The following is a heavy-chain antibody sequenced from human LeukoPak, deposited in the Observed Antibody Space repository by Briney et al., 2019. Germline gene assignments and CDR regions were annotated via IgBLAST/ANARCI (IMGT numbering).Heavy chain of an antibody. CDR3: ARGLKRKDSSGYYPFDY. J-gene: IGHJ4*02. D-gene: IGHD3-22*01. V-gene: IGHV1-69*05. CDR2: IIPIFGTA. Sequence: ASVKVSCKASGGTFSSYAISWVRQAPGQGLEWMGGIIPIFGTANYAQKFQGRVTITTDESTSTAYMELSSLRSEDTAVYYCARGLKRKDSSGYYPFDYWGQGTLVTASS. CDR1: GGTFSSYA.